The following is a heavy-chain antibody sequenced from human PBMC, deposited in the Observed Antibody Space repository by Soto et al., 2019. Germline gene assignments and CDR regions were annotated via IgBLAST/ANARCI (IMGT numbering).Heavy chain of an antibody. CDR1: GFTFNTHW. Sequence: SGGSLRLSCTASGFTFNTHWMHWVRQAPGKGLVWVSRIYFDGITTNYADSVKGRLTVSRDNAKNTVYLHVNTLRDEDTAVYYCARGGAMGVDYWGQGTLVTVP. CDR3: ARGGAMGVDY. J-gene: IGHJ4*02. D-gene: IGHD1-26*01. V-gene: IGHV3-74*01. CDR2: IYFDGITT.